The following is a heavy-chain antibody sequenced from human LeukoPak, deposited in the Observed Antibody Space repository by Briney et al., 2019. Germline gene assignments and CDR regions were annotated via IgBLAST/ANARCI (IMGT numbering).Heavy chain of an antibody. V-gene: IGHV4-59*01. J-gene: IGHJ5*02. CDR2: IYYSGST. Sequence: SETLSLTCTVSGGSISNYYWSWIRQPPGKGLERIGHIYYSGSTNYNPSLKSRVTISVDTSKNQFSLKLSSVTAADTAVYYCAREQLSPKGGTEWFGPWGQGTLVTVSS. CDR3: AREQLSPKGGTEWFGP. CDR1: GGSISNYY. D-gene: IGHD2-15*01.